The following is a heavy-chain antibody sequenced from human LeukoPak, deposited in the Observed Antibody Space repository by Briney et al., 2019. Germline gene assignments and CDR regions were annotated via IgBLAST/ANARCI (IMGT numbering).Heavy chain of an antibody. D-gene: IGHD2-21*01. CDR3: ARDLFHCGGDCYPSR. CDR2: IYHSGST. J-gene: IGHJ4*02. CDR1: GGSISSGGYY. Sequence: SQTLSLTCTVSGGSISSGGYYWSWIRQPPGKGLEWIGYIYHSGSTYYNPSLKSRVTISVDRSKNQFSLKLSSVTAADTAVYYCARDLFHCGGDCYPSRRGQGTLVTVSS. V-gene: IGHV4-30-2*01.